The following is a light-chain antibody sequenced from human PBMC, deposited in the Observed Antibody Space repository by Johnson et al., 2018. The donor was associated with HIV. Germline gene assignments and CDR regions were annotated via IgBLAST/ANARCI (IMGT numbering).Light chain of an antibody. CDR2: DNN. V-gene: IGLV1-51*01. J-gene: IGLJ1*01. CDR1: SSNIGRNY. Sequence: QSILTQPPSVSAAPGQKVTISCSGSSSNIGRNYVSWYQQLPGTAPKLLIFDNNKRPSGIPDRFSASKSGTSATLGITGLQTGDEADYYCGTWDSSLNAYVFVTGTKVTVL. CDR3: GTWDSSLNAYV.